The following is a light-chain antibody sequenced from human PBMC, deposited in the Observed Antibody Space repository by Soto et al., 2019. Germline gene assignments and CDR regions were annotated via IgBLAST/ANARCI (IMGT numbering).Light chain of an antibody. CDR2: GAS. Sequence: EIVLTQSPGTLSLSPGERATLYCRASQSVSSSYLAWYQQKPGQAPRLLIYGASSRATGIPDRFSGSGYVTDFTLTISRLEPEDFAVYYCQQYGSSPRTFGQGTKVEIK. J-gene: IGKJ1*01. CDR1: QSVSSSY. V-gene: IGKV3-20*01. CDR3: QQYGSSPRT.